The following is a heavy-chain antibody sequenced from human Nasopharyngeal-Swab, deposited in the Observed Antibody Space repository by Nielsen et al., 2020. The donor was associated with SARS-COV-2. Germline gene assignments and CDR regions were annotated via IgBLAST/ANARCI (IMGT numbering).Heavy chain of an antibody. CDR1: GGTFSSYA. J-gene: IGHJ6*02. Sequence: SVKGSCKASGGTFSSYAISWVRQAPGQGLEWMGGIIPILGIANYAQKFQGRVTITADKSTSTAYMELSSLRSEDTAVYYCARSHCSGGSCYVTGYYYGMDVWGQGTTVTVSS. CDR3: ARSHCSGGSCYVTGYYYGMDV. CDR2: IIPILGIA. D-gene: IGHD2-15*01. V-gene: IGHV1-69*10.